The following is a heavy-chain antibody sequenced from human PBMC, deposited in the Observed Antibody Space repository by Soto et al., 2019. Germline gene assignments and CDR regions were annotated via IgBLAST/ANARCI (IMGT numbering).Heavy chain of an antibody. J-gene: IGHJ4*02. CDR1: GFTFSSYA. V-gene: IGHV3-23*01. D-gene: IGHD1-1*01. Sequence: HPGGSLRPSCAASGFTFSSYAMSWVRQAPGKGLEWVSAISGSGGSTYYADSVKGRFTISRDNSKNTLYLQMNSLRAEDTAVYYCAKDASPLQGYNHPCDYWGQGTLVTVSS. CDR3: AKDASPLQGYNHPCDY. CDR2: ISGSGGST.